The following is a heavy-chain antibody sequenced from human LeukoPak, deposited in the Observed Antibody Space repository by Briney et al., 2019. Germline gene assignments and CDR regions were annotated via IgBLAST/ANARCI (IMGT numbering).Heavy chain of an antibody. CDR1: GFTFNGSA. Sequence: PGGSLKLPCATSGFTFNGSALHWVRQASGQGLEWVGRIRSKAHRYATAYAASVKGRFTVSRDDSKNMAYLQMNSLKTEDTAIYYCTRRHYGDYVVDNWGQGTLVTVSS. D-gene: IGHD4-17*01. V-gene: IGHV3-73*01. J-gene: IGHJ4*02. CDR3: TRRHYGDYVVDN. CDR2: IRSKAHRYAT.